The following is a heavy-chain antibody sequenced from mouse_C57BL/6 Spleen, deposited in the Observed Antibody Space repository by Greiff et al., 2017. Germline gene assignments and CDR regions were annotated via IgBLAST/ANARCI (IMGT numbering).Heavy chain of an antibody. D-gene: IGHD2-4*01. CDR1: GYSITSGYY. CDR3: AIYDYESDN. V-gene: IGHV3-6*01. Sequence: EVQLQQSGPGLVQPSQSLSLTCSVTGYSITSGYYWNWIRHFPGNKLEWMGYISYDGSNNYNPSLKNRISITRDTSKNQFFLKLNSVTTEDTATYYCAIYDYESDNWGQGTTLTVSS. J-gene: IGHJ2*01. CDR2: ISYDGSN.